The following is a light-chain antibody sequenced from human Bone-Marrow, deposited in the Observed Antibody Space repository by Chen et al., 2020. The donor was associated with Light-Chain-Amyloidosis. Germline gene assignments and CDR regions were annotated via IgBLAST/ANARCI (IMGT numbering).Light chain of an antibody. V-gene: IGKV1-39*01. CDR3: QQSYGMPRS. CDR2: DAS. CDR1: QSIANF. J-gene: IGKJ4*01. Sequence: IQMTLSPSSLSASVGDRVTITCRASQSIANFLNWYQQKPGKAPNLLIYDASSLQSGVPSRFRGSGSGTDFTLTINTLQPEDSATYFCQQSYGMPRSFGGGTKVEIK.